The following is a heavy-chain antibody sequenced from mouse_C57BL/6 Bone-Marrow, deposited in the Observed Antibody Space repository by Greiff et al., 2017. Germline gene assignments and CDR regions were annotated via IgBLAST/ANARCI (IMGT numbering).Heavy chain of an antibody. D-gene: IGHD2-12*01. CDR3: ARQGYRSYFDY. CDR1: GFTFSSYG. CDR2: ISSGGSYT. Sequence: EVQGVESGGDLVKPGGSLKLSCAASGFTFSSYGMSWVRQTPDKRLEWVATISSGGSYTYYPDSVKGRFTISRDHAKNTLYLQMSSLKSEDTAMYYCARQGYRSYFDYWGQGTTLTVSS. J-gene: IGHJ2*01. V-gene: IGHV5-6*01.